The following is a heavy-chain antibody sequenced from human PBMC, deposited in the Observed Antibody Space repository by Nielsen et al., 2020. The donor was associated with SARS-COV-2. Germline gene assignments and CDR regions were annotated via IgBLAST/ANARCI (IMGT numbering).Heavy chain of an antibody. CDR3: AKHEGED. D-gene: IGHD3-10*01. Sequence: GESLKISCVASGFSFSNYVMNWVHQAPGKGLEWVSAISESGGATYYTDSVKGRFTISRDNSRNTLYLEMNSLRADDTAVYYCAKHEGEDWGQGTLVTVSS. V-gene: IGHV3-23*01. J-gene: IGHJ4*02. CDR2: ISESGGAT. CDR1: GFSFSNYV.